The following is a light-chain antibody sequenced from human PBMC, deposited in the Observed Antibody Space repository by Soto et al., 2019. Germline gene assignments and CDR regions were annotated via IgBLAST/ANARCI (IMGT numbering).Light chain of an antibody. V-gene: IGKV3-15*01. Sequence: EVVMTQSPATLSVSPGERDTLSCGASHRLSINLGWYQQKPGQAPRLLVYDASTRATGIPARFSGSGSGTEFTLTISSLQSEDFAVYYCQQYNNWPPTFGQGTKVDIK. J-gene: IGKJ1*01. CDR3: QQYNNWPPT. CDR2: DAS. CDR1: HRLSIN.